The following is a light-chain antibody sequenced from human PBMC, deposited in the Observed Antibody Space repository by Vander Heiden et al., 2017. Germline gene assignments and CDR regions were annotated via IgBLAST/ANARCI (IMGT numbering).Light chain of an antibody. V-gene: IGLV3-1*01. CDR3: QAWDSSTVV. Sequence: SYELTQPPSLSVSPGQTVSITCSGDKLGDNYAPRYQQKPGPSPVLFIFQDSKRPSGIPERFSGAISGSTATLTISRTQAMDEADYYCQAWDSSTVVFGGGTKLTV. CDR2: QDS. J-gene: IGLJ2*01. CDR1: KLGDNY.